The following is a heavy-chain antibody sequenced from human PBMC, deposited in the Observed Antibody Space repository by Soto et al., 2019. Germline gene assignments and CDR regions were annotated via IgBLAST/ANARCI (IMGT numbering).Heavy chain of an antibody. CDR3: ARSITMVRGTPRIMDV. V-gene: IGHV1-18*04. CDR1: GYTFTSYG. J-gene: IGHJ6*02. D-gene: IGHD3-10*01. Sequence: QVQLVQSGVDVKKPGASVKVSCKASGYTFTSYGINWVRQAPGQGLEWMGWINTYNSNTSYARKLQGRVTMTTDTSTSTAYMELRSLRSDDTAVYYCARSITMVRGTPRIMDVWGQGTTVTVSS. CDR2: INTYNSNT.